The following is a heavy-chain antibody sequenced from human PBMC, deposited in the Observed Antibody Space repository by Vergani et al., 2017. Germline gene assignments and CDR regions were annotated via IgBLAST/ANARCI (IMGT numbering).Heavy chain of an antibody. J-gene: IGHJ5*02. CDR1: GGSISSSSYY. CDR3: ARWGPITSRQDNWFDP. CDR2: IYYSGST. D-gene: IGHD1-20*01. V-gene: IGHV4-39*07. Sequence: QVQLQESGPGLVKPSETLSLTCTVSGGSISSSSYYWGWIRQPPGKGLEWIGSIYYSGSTYYNPSLKSRVTISVDTSKNQFSLKLSSVTAADTAVYYCARWGPITSRQDNWFDPWGQGTLVTVSS.